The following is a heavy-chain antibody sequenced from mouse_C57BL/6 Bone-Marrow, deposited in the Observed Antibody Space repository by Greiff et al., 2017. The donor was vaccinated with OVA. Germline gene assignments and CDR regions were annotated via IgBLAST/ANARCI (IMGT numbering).Heavy chain of an antibody. CDR3: ARSRGSSPYWGFDV. CDR1: GYTFTDYN. D-gene: IGHD1-1*01. V-gene: IGHV1-22*01. Sequence: EVQLQQSGPELVKPGASVKMSCKASGYTFTDYNMHWVKQSHGKSLEWIGYINPNNGGTSYNQKFKGKATLTVNKSSSTAYMELRSLTSEDSAVYYCARSRGSSPYWGFDVWGTGTTVTVSS. J-gene: IGHJ1*03. CDR2: INPNNGGT.